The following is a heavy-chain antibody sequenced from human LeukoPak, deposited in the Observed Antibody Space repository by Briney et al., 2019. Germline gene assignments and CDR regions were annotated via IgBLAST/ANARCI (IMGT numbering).Heavy chain of an antibody. V-gene: IGHV3-43*02. Sequence: QPGGSLTLPCAASGHNLYAYAMHCLRHARGKGREGLSLISEYGTITYYADSVKGRFTISRDNSKNSLFLEMNSLRSEDTALYYCAKDTPLFYHYYGIDVWGQGTTVTVSS. J-gene: IGHJ6*02. CDR2: ISEYGTIT. CDR3: AKDTPLFYHYYGIDV. CDR1: GHNLYAYA.